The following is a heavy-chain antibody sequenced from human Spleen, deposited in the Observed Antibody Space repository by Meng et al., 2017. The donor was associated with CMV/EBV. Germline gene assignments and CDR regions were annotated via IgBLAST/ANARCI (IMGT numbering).Heavy chain of an antibody. D-gene: IGHD7-27*01. CDR1: GSWFNGFH. Sequence: ASVKVSCKTSGSWFNGFHIVWVRQAPGQGLEWMGHIHPKSDDTKYAQQFAGRVSMTRDTSIATVYMELSSLRSDDTAFYYCTRRPLGSPRPFDYWGQGTLVTVSS. J-gene: IGHJ4*02. CDR2: IHPKSDDT. CDR3: TRRPLGSPRPFDY. V-gene: IGHV1-2*06.